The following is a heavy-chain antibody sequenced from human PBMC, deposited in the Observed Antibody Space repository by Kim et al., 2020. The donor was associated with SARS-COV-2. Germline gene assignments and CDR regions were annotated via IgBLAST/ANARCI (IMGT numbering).Heavy chain of an antibody. CDR1: GYTFTSYG. CDR3: ARADCSSTSCYGGLVY. J-gene: IGHJ4*02. V-gene: IGHV1-18*04. CDR2: ISAYNGNT. Sequence: ASVKVSCKASGYTFTSYGISWVRQAPGQGLEWMGWISAYNGNTNYAQKLQGRVTMTTDTSTSTAYMELRSLRSDDTAVYYCARADCSSTSCYGGLVYWGQGTLVTVSS. D-gene: IGHD2-2*01.